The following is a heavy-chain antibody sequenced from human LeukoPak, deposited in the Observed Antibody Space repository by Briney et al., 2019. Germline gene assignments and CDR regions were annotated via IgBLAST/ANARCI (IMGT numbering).Heavy chain of an antibody. CDR3: ARGLAGTFNNDPTFDY. CDR1: GFTFSSYG. CDR2: IGTAGDT. V-gene: IGHV3-13*01. J-gene: IGHJ4*02. D-gene: IGHD6-19*01. Sequence: PGGSLRLSCAASGFTFSSYGMHWVRQATGKGLEWVSAIGTAGDTYYPGSVKGRFTISRENAKNSLYLQMNSLRAGDTAVYYCARGLAGTFNNDPTFDYWGQGTLVTVSS.